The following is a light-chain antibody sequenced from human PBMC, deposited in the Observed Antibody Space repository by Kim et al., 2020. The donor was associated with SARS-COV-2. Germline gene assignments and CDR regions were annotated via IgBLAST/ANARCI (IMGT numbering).Light chain of an antibody. CDR1: SSDVGGYNY. J-gene: IGLJ2*01. V-gene: IGLV2-8*01. CDR3: SSYAGSDILV. Sequence: QSVTISCTGTSSDVGGYNYVSWYQAHPGKAPKLMIYEVSKRPSGVPDRFSGSKSGNTASLTVSGLQAEDEADYYCSSYAGSDILVFGGGTQLTVL. CDR2: EVS.